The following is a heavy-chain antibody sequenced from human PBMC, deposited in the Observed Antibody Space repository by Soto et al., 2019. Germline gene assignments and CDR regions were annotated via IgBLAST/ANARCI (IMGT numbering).Heavy chain of an antibody. CDR2: INHSGST. Sequence: SETLSLTCAVYGGSFSGYYWSWIRQPPGKGLEWIGEINHSGSTNYNPSLKSRVTISVDTSKNQFSLKLSSVTAADTAVYYCAITGGSNYDFWSGYYRRFDYWGQGTLVTVSS. CDR3: AITGGSNYDFWSGYYRRFDY. D-gene: IGHD3-3*01. CDR1: GGSFSGYY. J-gene: IGHJ4*02. V-gene: IGHV4-34*01.